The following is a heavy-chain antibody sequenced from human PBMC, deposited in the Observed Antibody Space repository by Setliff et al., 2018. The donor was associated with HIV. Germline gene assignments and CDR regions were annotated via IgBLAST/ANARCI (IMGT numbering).Heavy chain of an antibody. CDR1: GGSSSSHY. D-gene: IGHD2-15*01. Sequence: SETLSLTCTVSGGSSSSHYWSWIRQPPGQGLEWIGYVHYSGTTNYNPSLKSRVIISVDASNNQFSLELRSMTAADTAVYYCARENGDCSGGACYFMLDSWGQGTQVTVSS. CDR3: ARENGDCSGGACYFMLDS. J-gene: IGHJ4*02. CDR2: VHYSGTT. V-gene: IGHV4-59*11.